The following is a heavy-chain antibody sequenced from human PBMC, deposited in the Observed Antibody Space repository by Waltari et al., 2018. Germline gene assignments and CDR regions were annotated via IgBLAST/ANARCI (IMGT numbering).Heavy chain of an antibody. D-gene: IGHD6-13*01. J-gene: IGHJ2*01. V-gene: IGHV3-9*01. CDR1: GFTFDDYA. Sequence: EMQLVESGGGLVQPGRSLRLSCAASGFTFDDYAMHWVRQAPGKGLEWVSGINWNGGGPGYADSVKGRFTISRDNVKNSLYLRINDLRAEDTAFYYCAKDRIAAAPYWHFDLWGRGTLVTVSS. CDR2: INWNGGGP. CDR3: AKDRIAAAPYWHFDL.